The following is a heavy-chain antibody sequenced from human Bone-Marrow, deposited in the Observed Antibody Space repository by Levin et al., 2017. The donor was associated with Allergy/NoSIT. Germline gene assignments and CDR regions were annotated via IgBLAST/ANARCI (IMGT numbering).Heavy chain of an antibody. CDR1: GDSISRYY. V-gene: IGHV4-59*01. CDR3: ARDAQTSPTRNYGMDV. Sequence: SETLSLTCTVSGDSISRYYWSWIRQPPGKGLEWIGYIYYSGSTNYNPYLKSRVTISVDTSKNQFSLDLNFVTAADTAVYYCARDAQTSPTRNYGMDVWGQGTTVTVSS. CDR2: IYYSGST. J-gene: IGHJ6*02.